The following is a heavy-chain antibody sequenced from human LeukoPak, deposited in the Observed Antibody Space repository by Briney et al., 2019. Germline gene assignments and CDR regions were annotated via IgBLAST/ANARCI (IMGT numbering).Heavy chain of an antibody. CDR3: AKVRDAIIVTTSTIDY. CDR1: GFTFSIYG. J-gene: IGHJ4*02. Sequence: GGSLRLSCAASGFTFSIYGIHWVRQAPGKGLEWVAVISYDGSNKYYADSVKGRFTISRDNSKNTLYLQMNSLRAEDTAIYYCAKVRDAIIVTTSTIDYWGQGTLVTVSS. CDR2: ISYDGSNK. V-gene: IGHV3-30*18. D-gene: IGHD5-12*01.